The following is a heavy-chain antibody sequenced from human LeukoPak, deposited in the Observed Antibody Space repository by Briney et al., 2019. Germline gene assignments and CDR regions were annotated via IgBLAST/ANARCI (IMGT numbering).Heavy chain of an antibody. CDR1: GFTFSSYS. D-gene: IGHD4-11*01. J-gene: IGHJ4*02. Sequence: GGSLRLSCAASGFTFSSYSMNWVRQAPGKGLEWVSHITASGTAMFYADSVKGRFTISRDNAKNSLYLQMNSLRDEDTAVYYCARDLGTVTTNTYDYWGQGTLVTVSS. CDR2: ITASGTAM. CDR3: ARDLGTVTTNTYDY. V-gene: IGHV3-48*02.